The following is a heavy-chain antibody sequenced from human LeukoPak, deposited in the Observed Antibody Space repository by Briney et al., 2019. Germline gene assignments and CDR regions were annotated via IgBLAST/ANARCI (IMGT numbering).Heavy chain of an antibody. CDR3: AKRGVVIRGLLVIGYHQEAYHYDF. D-gene: IGHD3-10*01. J-gene: IGHJ4*02. CDR1: GFSLSNYA. V-gene: IGHV3-23*01. CDR2: INERGTNT. Sequence: PGGSLRLSCVVSGFSLSNYAMTWVRQAPGKGLEWVSYINERGTNTAYADSVKGRFTISRDTSLNTLYLQMNSLRAEDTAVYFCAKRGVVIRGLLVIGYHQEAYHYDFWGQGVMVTVSS.